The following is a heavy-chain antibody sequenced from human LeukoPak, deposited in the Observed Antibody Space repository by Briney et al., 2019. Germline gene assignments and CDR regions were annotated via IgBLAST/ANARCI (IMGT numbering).Heavy chain of an antibody. J-gene: IGHJ4*02. Sequence: ASVKVSCKASGYTFTTYGISWVRQAPGQGLEWLGRISVYNGNTNYAQKLQGRVNMTPDTSTSTAYMELRSLRSDDTAVYYCARMILLLGDVLTVPPRGFDYWGQGTLVTVSS. CDR3: ARMILLLGDVLTVPPRGFDY. CDR1: GYTFTTYG. D-gene: IGHD3-9*01. V-gene: IGHV1-18*01. CDR2: ISVYNGNT.